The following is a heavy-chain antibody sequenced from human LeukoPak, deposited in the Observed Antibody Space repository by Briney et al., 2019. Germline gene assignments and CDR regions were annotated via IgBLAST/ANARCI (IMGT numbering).Heavy chain of an antibody. Sequence: GESQKISCKGSGYSFTSYWIGWVRQMPGKGLEWMGIIYPGDSDTRYSPSFQGQVTISADKSISTAYLQWSSLKASDTAMYYCARHVRGYSGYDHNWFDPWGQGTLVTVSS. CDR3: ARHVRGYSGYDHNWFDP. D-gene: IGHD5-12*01. J-gene: IGHJ5*02. CDR2: IYPGDSDT. CDR1: GYSFTSYW. V-gene: IGHV5-51*01.